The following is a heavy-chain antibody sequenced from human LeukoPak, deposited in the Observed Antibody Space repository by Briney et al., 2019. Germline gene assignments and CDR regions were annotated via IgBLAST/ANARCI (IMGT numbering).Heavy chain of an antibody. CDR1: GGSITGYY. J-gene: IGHJ4*02. CDR2: IHYTGAT. V-gene: IGHV4-34*01. Sequence: SETLSLTCAVSGGSITGYYWSWMRQTPGRGLEWFGEIHYTGATSYNPSLKSRATISTDTSKNQFSLRLSSVTAADTAVYYCARGNILTGYCFDFWGQGALVTVSS. D-gene: IGHD3-9*01. CDR3: ARGNILTGYCFDF.